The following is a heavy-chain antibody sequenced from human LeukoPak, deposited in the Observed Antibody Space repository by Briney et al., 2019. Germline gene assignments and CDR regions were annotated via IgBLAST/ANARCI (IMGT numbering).Heavy chain of an antibody. CDR3: ATSVDTALDFDY. CDR2: ISSSSTYT. J-gene: IGHJ4*02. CDR1: GFTFSDYY. Sequence: GGSLRLTCAASGFTFSDYYMSWLRQAPGKGLEWVSYISSSSTYTNYADSVKGRFTIHRDNAKNSLYLQMNSLRAEDTAVYYCATSVDTALDFDYWGQGTLVTVSS. D-gene: IGHD5-18*01. V-gene: IGHV3-11*03.